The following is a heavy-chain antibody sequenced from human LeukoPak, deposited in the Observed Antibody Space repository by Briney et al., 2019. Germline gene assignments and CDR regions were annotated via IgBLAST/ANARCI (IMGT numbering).Heavy chain of an antibody. CDR1: GGSFSGYY. D-gene: IGHD5-18*01. CDR2: INHSGST. CDR3: ARGPGEMATAHGGMDV. J-gene: IGHJ6*02. V-gene: IGHV4-34*01. Sequence: KASETLSLTCAVYGGSFSGYYWSWIRQPPGKGLEWIGEINHSGSTNYNPPLKSRVTISVDTSKNQFSPKLSSVTAADTAVYYCARGPGEMATAHGGMDVWGQGTTVTVSS.